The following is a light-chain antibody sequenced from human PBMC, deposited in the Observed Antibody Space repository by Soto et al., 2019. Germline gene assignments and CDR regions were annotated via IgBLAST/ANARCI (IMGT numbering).Light chain of an antibody. V-gene: IGKV3-11*01. J-gene: IGKJ5*01. Sequence: EIVMTQSPATLSVSPGERATLSCRASQSVRTSLAWYQHKPGQAPRLVIDDASLRAKGVQARFGGSGSGTDFTLTINSLEPEDFAVYYGQQRNVWPPITFGQGTRLEI. CDR2: DAS. CDR3: QQRNVWPPIT. CDR1: QSVRTS.